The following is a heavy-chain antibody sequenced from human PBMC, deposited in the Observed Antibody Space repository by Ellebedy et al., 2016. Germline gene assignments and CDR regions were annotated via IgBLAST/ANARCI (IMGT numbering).Heavy chain of an antibody. CDR1: GVSVSNNY. J-gene: IGHJ3*02. CDR2: VFHTGTA. D-gene: IGHD6-13*01. CDR3: AKWNSGWYGFDI. Sequence: SETLSLTCNVSGVSVSNNYWNWIRRPPGKGLEWIGYVFHTGTAFYNPSLESRVTMSVDTSKSQFSLRLTSVTAADTAVYYCAKWNSGWYGFDIWGQGTMVTVSS. V-gene: IGHV4-59*02.